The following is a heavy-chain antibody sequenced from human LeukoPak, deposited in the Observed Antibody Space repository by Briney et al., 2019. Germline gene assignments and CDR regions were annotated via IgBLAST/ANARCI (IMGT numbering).Heavy chain of an antibody. CDR2: IKQDGNEQ. J-gene: IGHJ4*02. CDR3: ARGLLWSGRPFDY. D-gene: IGHD2-21*01. CDR1: GFTFSHYW. V-gene: IGHV3-7*01. Sequence: PGGSLRLSCAASGFTFSHYWMTWVRQAPGKGLDWVANIKQDGNEQYYVDSVKGRFTISRDNARNSLYLQMNSLRAEDTAVYYCARGLLWSGRPFDYWGQGTLVTVSS.